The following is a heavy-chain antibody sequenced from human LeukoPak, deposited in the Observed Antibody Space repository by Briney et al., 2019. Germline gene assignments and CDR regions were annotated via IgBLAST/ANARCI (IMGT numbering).Heavy chain of an antibody. CDR1: GFTFSRYW. V-gene: IGHV3-7*03. D-gene: IGHD4-17*01. CDR2: IKQDESEK. J-gene: IGHJ4*02. CDR3: ARDGSRGGDNDN. Sequence: GGSLRLSSAASGFTFSRYWMNWVRQAPGKGLEWVAKIKQDESEKYYVDSVKGRFTISRDNAKNSLYLQMNSLRVEDTAVYYCARDGSRGGDNDNWGQGTLVTVSS.